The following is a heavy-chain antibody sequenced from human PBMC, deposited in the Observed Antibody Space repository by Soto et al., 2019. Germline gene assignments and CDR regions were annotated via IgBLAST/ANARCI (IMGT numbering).Heavy chain of an antibody. D-gene: IGHD6-13*01. J-gene: IGHJ4*02. CDR1: GFTFTSYS. CDR2: ISTYNGNT. Sequence: ASVKVSCKASGFTFTSYSVNWVRQAPGQGLEWMGWISTYNGNTSYAQKLQGRVTMTTDISTTTAYMELRSLRSDDTAVYYCARDEGSSWYGFDYWGKGTLVTVSS. V-gene: IGHV1-18*04. CDR3: ARDEGSSWYGFDY.